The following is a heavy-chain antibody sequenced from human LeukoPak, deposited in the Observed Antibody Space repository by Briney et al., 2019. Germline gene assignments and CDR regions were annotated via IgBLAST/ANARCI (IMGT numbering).Heavy chain of an antibody. D-gene: IGHD2/OR15-2a*01. V-gene: IGHV3-72*01. CDR2: IRKRDNSYTT. CDR1: GFIFSDNY. Sequence: PGGSLRLSCAASGFIFSDNYMDWVRQAPGKGLEWVGRIRKRDNSYTTEYAASVKGRFTISRDDSKNSLYLQMNSLQTEDTAVYYCVKAGQYCFDTWGQGTLVTVSS. CDR3: VKAGQYCFDT. J-gene: IGHJ4*02.